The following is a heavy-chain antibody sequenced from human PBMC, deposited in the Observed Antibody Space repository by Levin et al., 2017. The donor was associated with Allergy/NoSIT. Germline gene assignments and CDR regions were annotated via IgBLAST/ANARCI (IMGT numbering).Heavy chain of an antibody. V-gene: IGHV4-59*02. CDR1: GGSVSTHR. J-gene: IGHJ5*01. CDR2: SYDSAI. Sequence: SQTLSLTCSVSGGSVSTHRCSWIRQPPGKGLEWIGHSYDSAIYYSPSLKSRVTMSLDTSKNQFSLELSSVTAADTAVYYCATYEMGIGGRGSWGQGILVTVSS. D-gene: IGHD5-24*01. CDR3: ATYEMGIGGRGS.